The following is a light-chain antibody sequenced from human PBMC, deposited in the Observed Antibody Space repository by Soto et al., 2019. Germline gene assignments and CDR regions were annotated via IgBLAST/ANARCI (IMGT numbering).Light chain of an antibody. CDR1: QSVSSN. Sequence: IVLTQSPGTLSLSPGDRATLSCRASQSVSSNSAWYQQKPGQAPRLLIYGASTRATGIPARCSGSGSRTEFTLTISSLQSEDFAVYYCQQCNNWPRTFGQGNKVDIK. CDR3: QQCNNWPRT. J-gene: IGKJ1*01. V-gene: IGKV3-15*01. CDR2: GAS.